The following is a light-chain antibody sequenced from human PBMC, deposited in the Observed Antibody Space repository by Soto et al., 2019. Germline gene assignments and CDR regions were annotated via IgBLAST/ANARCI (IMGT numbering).Light chain of an antibody. V-gene: IGKV3-15*01. CDR2: GAS. CDR1: QSVATN. CDR3: QQYNKWPSGT. Sequence: EIVMTQSPDTLSVSLGERATRSCRASQSVATNLAWYQQKPGQVPRLLIYGASTRATGIAARFSGSGSGTEFTLTISSLQSEDFAIYYCQQYNKWPSGTFGQGTRLEIK. J-gene: IGKJ5*01.